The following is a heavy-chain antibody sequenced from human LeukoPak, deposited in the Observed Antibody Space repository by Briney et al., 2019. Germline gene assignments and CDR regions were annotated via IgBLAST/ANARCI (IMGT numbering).Heavy chain of an antibody. J-gene: IGHJ3*02. CDR1: GGSISEGNHF. Sequence: SETLSLTCTVSGGSISEGNHFWTWIRQPAGKGLEWIGRIFPGGSVNYNPSLESRLTLSIDTSRNQFSLKLSSVTAADTAVYYCARVASYYDFWSGYSTHAFDIWGQGTMVTVSS. V-gene: IGHV4-4*07. CDR2: IFPGGSV. D-gene: IGHD3-3*01. CDR3: ARVASYYDFWSGYSTHAFDI.